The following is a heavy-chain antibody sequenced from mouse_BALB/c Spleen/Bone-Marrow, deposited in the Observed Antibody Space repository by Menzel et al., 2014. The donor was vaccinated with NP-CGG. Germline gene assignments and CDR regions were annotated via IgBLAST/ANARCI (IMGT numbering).Heavy chain of an antibody. V-gene: IGHV6-6*02. J-gene: IGHJ3*01. CDR2: IGLKSNNYAT. CDR3: TSGFAY. CDR1: GFTFSNYW. Sequence: EVQGVESGGGLVQPGGSMKLSCVASGFTFSNYWMNWVRQSPEKGLEWVAEIGLKSNNYATHYAESVKRRFTISRDDSKSSVYLQMNNLRAEDTGIYYCTSGFAYWGQGTLVTVSA.